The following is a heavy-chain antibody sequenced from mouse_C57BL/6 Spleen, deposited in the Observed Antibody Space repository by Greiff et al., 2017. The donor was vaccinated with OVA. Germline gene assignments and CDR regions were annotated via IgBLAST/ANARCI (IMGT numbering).Heavy chain of an antibody. CDR1: GFTFSSYA. Sequence: DVQLQESGGGLVKPGGSLKLSCAASGFTFSSYAMSWVRQTPEKRLEWVATISDGGSYTYYPDNVKGRFTISRDNAKNNLYLQMSHLKSEDTAMYYCARDYERDFDYWGQGTTLTVSS. CDR2: ISDGGSYT. J-gene: IGHJ2*01. CDR3: ARDYERDFDY. V-gene: IGHV5-4*01. D-gene: IGHD2-12*01.